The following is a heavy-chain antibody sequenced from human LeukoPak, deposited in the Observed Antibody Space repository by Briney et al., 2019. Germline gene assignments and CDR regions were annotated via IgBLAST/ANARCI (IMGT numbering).Heavy chain of an antibody. CDR3: AKGYYGSGSYGWFDY. Sequence: PGGSLRLSCAASGFTFSSYAMTWVRQAPGKGLEWVSSISVSGDRTYYADSVKGRFTISRDNSKNTLFLQMNSLRAEDTAVYYCAKGYYGSGSYGWFDYWGQGTLVTVSS. D-gene: IGHD3-10*01. CDR1: GFTFSSYA. CDR2: ISVSGDRT. J-gene: IGHJ4*02. V-gene: IGHV3-23*01.